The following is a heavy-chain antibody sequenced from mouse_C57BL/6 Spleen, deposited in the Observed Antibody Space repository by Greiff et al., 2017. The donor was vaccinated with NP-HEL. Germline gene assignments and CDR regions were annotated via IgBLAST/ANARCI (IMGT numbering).Heavy chain of an antibody. Sequence: VQLQQSGAELVKPGASVKISCKASGYAFSSYWMNWVKQRPGKGLEWIGQIYPGDGDTNYNGKFKGKATLTADKSSSTAYMQLSSLTSEDSAVYFCASFYYYGSSYGFAYWGQGTLVTVSA. V-gene: IGHV1-80*01. CDR2: IYPGDGDT. J-gene: IGHJ3*01. CDR3: ASFYYYGSSYGFAY. D-gene: IGHD1-1*01. CDR1: GYAFSSYW.